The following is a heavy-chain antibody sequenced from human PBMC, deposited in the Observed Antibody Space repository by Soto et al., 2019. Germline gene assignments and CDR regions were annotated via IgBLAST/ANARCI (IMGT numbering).Heavy chain of an antibody. Sequence: PSETLSLTCAVYGGSFSGYYWSWIRQPPGKGLEWIGEINHSGSTNYNPSLKSRVTISVDTSKNQFSLKLSSVTAADTAVYYCARSPIAAAEVDYYYYYGMDVWGQGTTVTVSS. V-gene: IGHV4-34*01. D-gene: IGHD6-13*01. J-gene: IGHJ6*02. CDR1: GGSFSGYY. CDR2: INHSGST. CDR3: ARSPIAAAEVDYYYYYGMDV.